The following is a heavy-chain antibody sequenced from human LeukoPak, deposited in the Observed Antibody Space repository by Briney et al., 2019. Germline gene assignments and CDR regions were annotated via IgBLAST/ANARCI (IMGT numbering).Heavy chain of an antibody. Sequence: PGGSLRFSCAASGFTVSNTYMSWVRQAPGKGLEWVSIIYSGDNTYYADSVKGRFTISRDNSKNTLYLQMNSLRAEDTAVYYCASRNYYDSSGYYYYYFDYWGQGILVTVSS. CDR1: GFTVSNTY. CDR3: ASRNYYDSSGYYYYYFDY. CDR2: IYSGDNT. V-gene: IGHV3-53*01. D-gene: IGHD3-22*01. J-gene: IGHJ4*02.